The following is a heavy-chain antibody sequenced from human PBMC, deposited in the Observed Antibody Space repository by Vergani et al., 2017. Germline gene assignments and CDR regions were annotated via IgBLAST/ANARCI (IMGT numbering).Heavy chain of an antibody. CDR3: AKVRQWLKIYGMDV. CDR1: GFTFSSYS. Sequence: EVQLVESGGGLVQPGGSLRLSCAASGFTFSSYSMNWVRQAPGKGLEWVSYISSSSSTIYYADSVKGRFTISRDNAKNSLYLQMNSLRDEDTAVYYCAKVRQWLKIYGMDVWGQGTTVTVSS. CDR2: ISSSSSTI. D-gene: IGHD6-19*01. V-gene: IGHV3-48*02. J-gene: IGHJ6*02.